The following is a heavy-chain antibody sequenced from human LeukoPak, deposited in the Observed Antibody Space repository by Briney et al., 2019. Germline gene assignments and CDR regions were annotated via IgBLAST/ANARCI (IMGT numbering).Heavy chain of an antibody. CDR3: ARPYYYDSRIDP. Sequence: SETLSLTCTVSGGSINTGDYYWSWIRQPPGKGLEWVGYMYYSGSTYYNPSLKSRVTISLDTSKNQFSLKLSSVTAADTAVCYCARPYYYDSRIDPWGQGTLVTVSS. CDR1: GGSINTGDYY. J-gene: IGHJ5*02. CDR2: MYYSGST. D-gene: IGHD3-22*01. V-gene: IGHV4-30-4*01.